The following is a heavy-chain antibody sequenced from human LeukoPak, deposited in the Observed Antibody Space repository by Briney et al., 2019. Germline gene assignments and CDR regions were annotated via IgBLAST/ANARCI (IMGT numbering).Heavy chain of an antibody. Sequence: SETLPLTCTVSGGSISSGSYYWSWIRQPAGKGLEWIGRIYTSGRTNYNPSLKSRVTISGDTSKNQFSLKLSSVTAADTAVYYCARDHTLGYCSSTSCYGGWFDPWGQGTLVTVSS. CDR1: GGSISSGSYY. J-gene: IGHJ5*02. V-gene: IGHV4-61*02. CDR2: IYTSGRT. CDR3: ARDHTLGYCSSTSCYGGWFDP. D-gene: IGHD2-2*01.